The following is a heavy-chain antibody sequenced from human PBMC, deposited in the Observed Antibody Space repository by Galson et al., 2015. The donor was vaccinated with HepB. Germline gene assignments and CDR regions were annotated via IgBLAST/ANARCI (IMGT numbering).Heavy chain of an antibody. CDR3: ARLTREVITFGGVLGGYFDY. J-gene: IGHJ4*02. CDR2: IYPGDSDT. CDR1: GYSLTSYW. V-gene: IGHV5-51*01. Sequence: QSGAEVKKPGESLKISCKGSGYSLTSYWIGWVRQMPGKGLEWMGIIYPGDSDTRYSPSFQGQVTISADKSISTAYLQWSSLKASDTAMYYCARLTREVITFGGVLGGYFDYWGQGTLVTVSS. D-gene: IGHD3-16*01.